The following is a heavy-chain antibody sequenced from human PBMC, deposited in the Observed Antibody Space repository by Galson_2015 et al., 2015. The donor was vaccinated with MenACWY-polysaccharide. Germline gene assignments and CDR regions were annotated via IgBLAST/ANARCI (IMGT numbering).Heavy chain of an antibody. CDR3: ARHVIGGGYFDY. Sequence: SVKVSCKASGCTFSRYPMHWVRQAPGQRIEWMGWITGGNGDTKYSEKFQGRVTITKDTSANTVYMELSSLRYEDTAVYYCARHVIGGGYFDYWGQGTLVTVSS. J-gene: IGHJ4*02. CDR1: GCTFSRYP. CDR2: ITGGNGDT. V-gene: IGHV1-3*01. D-gene: IGHD2/OR15-2a*01.